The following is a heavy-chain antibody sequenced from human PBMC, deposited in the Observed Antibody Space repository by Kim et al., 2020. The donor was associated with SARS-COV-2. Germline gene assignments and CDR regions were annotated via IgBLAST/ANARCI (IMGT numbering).Heavy chain of an antibody. V-gene: IGHV5-51*01. Sequence: GESLKISCQGSGYTFTNYWIGWVRQKPGKGLEWMGIIYPDDSDTTYSPSFQGQVTISADKSRSIAYLQWSSLKASDTAIYYCARSFYGSRTYYFDYWGQGTLVTVSS. J-gene: IGHJ4*02. CDR3: ARSFYGSRTYYFDY. CDR2: IYPDDSDT. CDR1: GYTFTNYW. D-gene: IGHD3-10*01.